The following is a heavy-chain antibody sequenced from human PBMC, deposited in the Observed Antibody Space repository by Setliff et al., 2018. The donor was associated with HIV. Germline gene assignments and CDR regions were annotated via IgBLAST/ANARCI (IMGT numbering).Heavy chain of an antibody. CDR3: ARDPQIRLLMAFDI. CDR2: INPDNGDT. J-gene: IGHJ3*02. V-gene: IGHV1-69*13. CDR1: GGTFSSYA. Sequence: SVKVSCKASGGTFSSYAISWVRQAPGQRLEWMGWINPDNGDTKYSQKFQGRVTITADESTSTAYMELSSLRSEDTAVYYCARDPQIRLLMAFDIWGQGTMVTVSS.